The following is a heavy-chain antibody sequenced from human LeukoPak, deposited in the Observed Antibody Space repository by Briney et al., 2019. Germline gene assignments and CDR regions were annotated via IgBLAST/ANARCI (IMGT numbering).Heavy chain of an antibody. J-gene: IGHJ4*02. CDR2: IIPILGIA. Sequence: SVKVSCKASGGTFSSYAISWVRQAPGQGLEWMGRIIPILGIANYAQKFQGRVTITADKSTSTAYMELRSMRSEDTDVYYGARDIWTKFEYSSSSCWGQGSLVSVCS. CDR3: ARDIWTKFEYSSSSC. CDR1: GGTFSSYA. V-gene: IGHV1-69*04. D-gene: IGHD6-6*01.